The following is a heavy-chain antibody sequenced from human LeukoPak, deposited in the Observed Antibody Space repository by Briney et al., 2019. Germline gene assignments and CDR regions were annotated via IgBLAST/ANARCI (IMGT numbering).Heavy chain of an antibody. CDR2: IWYDGSNK. J-gene: IGHJ4*02. D-gene: IGHD4-11*01. Sequence: GRSLRLSCAASGFTFSSYGMHWVRRAPGKGLVGVAGIWYDGSNKYCADSVRGRFTISRDNSKNTLYLQMNSLRAEDTAVYYCARDRRMTTVTFIDYWGQGTLVTVSS. V-gene: IGHV3-33*01. CDR1: GFTFSSYG. CDR3: ARDRRMTTVTFIDY.